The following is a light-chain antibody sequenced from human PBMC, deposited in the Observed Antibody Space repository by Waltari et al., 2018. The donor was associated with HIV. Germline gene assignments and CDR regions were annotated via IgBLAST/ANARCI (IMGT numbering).Light chain of an antibody. CDR1: SGSVSTSYY. CDR2: STN. V-gene: IGLV8-61*01. CDR3: VLYMGSGFSV. J-gene: IGLJ7*01. Sequence: QTVVTQEPSFSVSPGGTVTPTCGLSSGSVSTSYYPSWYQQTPGQAPRTLIYSTNTRSSGVPDRFSGSILGNKAALTITGAQADDESDYYCVLYMGSGFSVFGGGTQLTVL.